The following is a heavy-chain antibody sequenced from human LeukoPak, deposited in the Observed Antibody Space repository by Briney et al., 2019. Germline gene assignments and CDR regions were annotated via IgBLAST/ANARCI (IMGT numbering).Heavy chain of an antibody. J-gene: IGHJ4*02. V-gene: IGHV4-59*01. CDR1: GGSINSYY. D-gene: IGHD6-19*01. CDR3: ARDLKIGYNSGWYSFDY. Sequence: SETLSLTCTVSGGSINSYYWSWIRRPPGKGLEWIGDIYYSGSANYNPSLKSRVTMSVDTSKNQFSLKLTSATAADTAVYYCARDLKIGYNSGWYSFDYWGQGTLVTVSS. CDR2: IYYSGSA.